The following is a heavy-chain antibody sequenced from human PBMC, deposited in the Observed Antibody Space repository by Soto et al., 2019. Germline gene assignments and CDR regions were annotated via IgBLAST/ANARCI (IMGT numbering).Heavy chain of an antibody. Sequence: EVQLVESGGGLVQPGRSLRLSCAASGFTFDDYAMHWVRLAPGKGLEWVSGINWNSGSVAYADSVKGRFTISRDNAKNSLYLQMNSLRADDTALYYCAKDVCGGCSCYSCFDYWGQGTLVTVSS. CDR2: INWNSGSV. J-gene: IGHJ4*02. V-gene: IGHV3-9*01. CDR1: GFTFDDYA. CDR3: AKDVCGGCSCYSCFDY. D-gene: IGHD2-15*01.